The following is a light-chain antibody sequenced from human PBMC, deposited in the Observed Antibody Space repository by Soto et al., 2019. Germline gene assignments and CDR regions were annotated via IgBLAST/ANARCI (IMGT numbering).Light chain of an antibody. CDR3: CSYVSSKTYV. CDR1: RTDVGGYNF. Sequence: QSVLTQPDSVSGSPGQSITISCTGSRTDVGGYNFFSWYQQHPGKAPKLIIYEVSNRPSGVSNRFSGSKSDNTASLTISGLQAEDEADYYCCSYVSSKTYVFGTGTKVTVL. J-gene: IGLJ1*01. CDR2: EVS. V-gene: IGLV2-14*01.